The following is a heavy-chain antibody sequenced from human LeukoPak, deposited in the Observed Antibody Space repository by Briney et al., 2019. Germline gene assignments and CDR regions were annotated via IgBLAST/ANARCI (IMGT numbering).Heavy chain of an antibody. CDR1: GFTFNTYT. V-gene: IGHV3-21*01. CDR3: VGGDSREL. Sequence: PGGSLRFSGAGSGFTFNTYTMNWVRQAPGKGLEGISSIGRTSVDKYYAASVRGRFTISRDNSKNSLYVEMSSLRAEDTAVYYCVGGDSRELWGQGTLVTVSS. J-gene: IGHJ4*02. CDR2: IGRTSVDK. D-gene: IGHD3-22*01.